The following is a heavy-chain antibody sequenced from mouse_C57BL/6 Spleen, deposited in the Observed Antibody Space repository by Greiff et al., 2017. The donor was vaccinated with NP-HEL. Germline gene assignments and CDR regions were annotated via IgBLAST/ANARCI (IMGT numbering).Heavy chain of an antibody. CDR1: GFTFSSYG. J-gene: IGHJ3*01. CDR3: ASYGSSYLFAY. D-gene: IGHD1-1*01. Sequence: EVKLMESGGDLVKPGGSLKLSCAASGFTFSSYGMSWVRQTPDKRLAWVATISSGGSYTYYPDSVKGRFTISRDNAKNTLYLQMSSLKSEDTAMYYCASYGSSYLFAYWGQGTLVTVSA. CDR2: ISSGGSYT. V-gene: IGHV5-6*01.